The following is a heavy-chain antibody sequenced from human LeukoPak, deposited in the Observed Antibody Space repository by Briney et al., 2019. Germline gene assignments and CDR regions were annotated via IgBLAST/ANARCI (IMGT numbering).Heavy chain of an antibody. V-gene: IGHV4-34*01. CDR3: ARGSYRTFDY. Sequence: PEALSLPGAVCGGYLSGYYWGWIRPRTGKGLEWIRETNHSGSTNYNPSRKSRVTISVDTSKNQFPLKRRSVTAADTSVYYCARGSYRTFDYWGQGTLVTVSS. CDR2: TNHSGST. CDR1: GGYLSGYY. D-gene: IGHD1/OR15-1a*01. J-gene: IGHJ4*02.